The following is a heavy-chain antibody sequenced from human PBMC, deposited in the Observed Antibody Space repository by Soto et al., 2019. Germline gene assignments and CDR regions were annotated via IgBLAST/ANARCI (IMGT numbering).Heavy chain of an antibody. J-gene: IGHJ4*02. CDR3: GKGGGGDHGY. Sequence: EVQLVESEGGLVQPGGSLRLSCEASGFIFTTSDMSWVRQAPGKGLEWISSITITGDTTHYADSVKGRFTISRDNSRNTVYLPLNSLGVADPAVYYCGKGGGGDHGYWGQGTLVAVSS. CDR2: ITITGDTT. V-gene: IGHV3-23*04. D-gene: IGHD2-21*02. CDR1: GFIFTTSD.